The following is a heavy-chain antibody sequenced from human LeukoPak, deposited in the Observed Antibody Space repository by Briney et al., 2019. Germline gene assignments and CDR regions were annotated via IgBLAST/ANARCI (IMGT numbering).Heavy chain of an antibody. V-gene: IGHV1-2*02. CDR3: ARVAAAAGIFDY. D-gene: IGHD6-13*01. CDR2: INPNSGGT. J-gene: IGHJ4*02. CDR1: GYTLTGYY. Sequence: ASVKVSCKASGYTLTGYYMHWVRQAPGQGLEWMGWINPNSGGTNYAQKFQGRVTMTRDTSISTAYMELSSLRSEDTAVYYCARVAAAAGIFDYWGQGTLVTVSS.